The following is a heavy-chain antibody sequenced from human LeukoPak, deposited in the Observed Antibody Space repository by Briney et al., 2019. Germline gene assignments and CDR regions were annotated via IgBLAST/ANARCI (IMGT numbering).Heavy chain of an antibody. D-gene: IGHD1-1*01. Sequence: GGSLRLFCAASGFTLSPFWMHWVRQSPGKGPVWVSRIGPDGSVTNYADSVKGRFTISRDNARNTLYLQISSLSVEDTAVYFCARDMWGTFDYWGQGALVTVSS. CDR3: ARDMWGTFDY. J-gene: IGHJ4*02. CDR2: IGPDGSVT. V-gene: IGHV3-74*01. CDR1: GFTLSPFW.